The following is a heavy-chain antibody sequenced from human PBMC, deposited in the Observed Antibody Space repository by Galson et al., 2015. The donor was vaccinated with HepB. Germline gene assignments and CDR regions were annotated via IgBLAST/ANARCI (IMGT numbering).Heavy chain of an antibody. CDR1: GFTFDDYA. CDR3: AKGRYSSSRFYFES. D-gene: IGHD6-13*01. V-gene: IGHV3-9*01. CDR2: IGWNSAII. Sequence: SLRLSCAASGFTFDDYAMHWVRQAPGKGLEWVSSIGWNSAIIGYADSVRGRFTISRDNAKSSLYLQMNSLRTEDTAFYYCAKGRYSSSRFYFESWGQGALVSVSS. J-gene: IGHJ4*02.